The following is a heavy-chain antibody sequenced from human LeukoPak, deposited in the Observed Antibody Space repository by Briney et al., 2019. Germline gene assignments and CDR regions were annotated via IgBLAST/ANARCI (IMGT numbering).Heavy chain of an antibody. CDR3: ARDGYDSSGYYYTAFDI. D-gene: IGHD3-22*01. V-gene: IGHV4-39*07. CDR2: MYYSGST. CDR1: GGSISSSSYY. Sequence: KPSETLSLTCTVSGGSISSSSYYWGWIRQPPGKGLEWIGSMYYSGSTYYNPSLKSRVTISGDTSKNQFSLKLSSVTAADTAVYYCARDGYDSSGYYYTAFDIWGQGTMVTVSS. J-gene: IGHJ3*02.